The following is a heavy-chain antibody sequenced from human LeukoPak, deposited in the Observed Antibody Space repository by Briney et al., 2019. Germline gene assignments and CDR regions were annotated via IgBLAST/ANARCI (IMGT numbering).Heavy chain of an antibody. Sequence: PSETLSLTCAVYGGSFSGYYWSWIRQPPGKGLKWIGEINHSGSTNYNPSLKSRVTISVDTSKNQFSLKLSSVTAADTAVYYCARDKNYYDSSGGSLDYWGQGTLVTVSS. V-gene: IGHV4-34*01. CDR1: GGSFSGYY. CDR3: ARDKNYYDSSGGSLDY. CDR2: INHSGST. J-gene: IGHJ4*02. D-gene: IGHD3-22*01.